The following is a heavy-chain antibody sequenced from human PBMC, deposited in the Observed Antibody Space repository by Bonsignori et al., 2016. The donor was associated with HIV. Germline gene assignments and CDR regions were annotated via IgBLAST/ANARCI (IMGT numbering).Heavy chain of an antibody. V-gene: IGHV1-69*12. CDR2: IVPFFGTT. D-gene: IGHD3/OR15-3a*01. CDR1: RGTFSGYG. CDR3: AREGVAPPSSTFRTIPPWTP. J-gene: IGHJ1*01. Sequence: QVQLVQSGAEVKKPGSSVRVSCRASRGTFSGYGVSWVRQAPGQGLEWMGGIVPFFGTTNYAQKFQGRVTLSADEDRKEAYMDLRSLTSEDTAVYYCAREGVAPPSSTFRTIPPWTPGGQGTPGHRLL.